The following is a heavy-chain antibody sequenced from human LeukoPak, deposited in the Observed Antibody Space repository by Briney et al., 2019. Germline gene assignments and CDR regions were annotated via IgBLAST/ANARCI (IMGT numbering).Heavy chain of an antibody. CDR2: IYTSGST. Sequence: SETLSLTCTVSGGSISSYYWSWIRQPAGKGLERIGRIYTSGSTNYNPSLKSRVTMSVDTSKNQFSLKLSSVTAADAAVYYCARGYYYDSSGYYARGWYFDLWGRGTLVTVSS. V-gene: IGHV4-4*07. J-gene: IGHJ2*01. D-gene: IGHD3-22*01. CDR1: GGSISSYY. CDR3: ARGYYYDSSGYYARGWYFDL.